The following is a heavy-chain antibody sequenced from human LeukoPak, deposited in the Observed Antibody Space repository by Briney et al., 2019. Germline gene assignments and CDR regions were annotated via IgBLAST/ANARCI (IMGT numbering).Heavy chain of an antibody. D-gene: IGHD3-9*01. J-gene: IGHJ4*02. CDR2: IYNADVGGST. CDR3: ARARYDILRYFDY. CDR1: GFTVSSNY. V-gene: IGHV3-53*05. Sequence: GGSLRLSCAASGFTVSSNYMSWIRQAPGKGLEWVSVIYNADVGGSTYYADSVKGRFTISRDNSKNTLYLQMNSLRAEDTAVYYCARARYDILRYFDYWGQGTLVTVSS.